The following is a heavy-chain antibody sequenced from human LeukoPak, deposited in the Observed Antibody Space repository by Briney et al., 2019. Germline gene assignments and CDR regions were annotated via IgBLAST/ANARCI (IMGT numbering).Heavy chain of an antibody. CDR3: LRGGPKWYFDL. CDR1: GFDFSYHV. J-gene: IGHJ2*01. Sequence: GGSLRLSCAASGFDFSYHVMNWVRQAPGKGLEWVSSITGSGNYYADSVRGRFTISRDSARNSLYLQMNSLRAEDTAVYYCLRGGPKWYFDLWGRGTLVTVSS. V-gene: IGHV3-21*01. CDR2: ITGSGNY.